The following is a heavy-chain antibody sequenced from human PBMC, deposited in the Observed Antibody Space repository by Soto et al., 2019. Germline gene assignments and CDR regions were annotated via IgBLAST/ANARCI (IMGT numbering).Heavy chain of an antibody. Sequence: ASVKVSCKASVYTFTNYAMHWVRQAPGQRLEWMGWINAGNGNTKYSQKFQGRVTITRDTSASTAYMELSSLRSEDTAVYYCARGGSLYWYFDLWGRGTLVTVS. D-gene: IGHD1-26*01. CDR1: VYTFTNYA. CDR3: ARGGSLYWYFDL. J-gene: IGHJ2*01. CDR2: INAGNGNT. V-gene: IGHV1-3*01.